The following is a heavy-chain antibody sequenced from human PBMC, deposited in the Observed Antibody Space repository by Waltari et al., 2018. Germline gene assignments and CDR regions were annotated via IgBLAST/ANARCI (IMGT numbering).Heavy chain of an antibody. CDR3: TRDGHSYFYGSWSDY. D-gene: IGHD3-10*01. V-gene: IGHV3-30*17. CDR2: ISFDGNNI. CDR1: GISVSTYA. J-gene: IGHJ4*02. Sequence: QVRLVESGGGVVQPGTSLTLSCEVSGISVSTYAMHWVRQAPGKGLEWVAVISFDGNNIYFADAVKGRFTITRDNSKSTLYLQMNSQTPEDTAIYYCTRDGHSYFYGSWSDYWGQGALVTVSS.